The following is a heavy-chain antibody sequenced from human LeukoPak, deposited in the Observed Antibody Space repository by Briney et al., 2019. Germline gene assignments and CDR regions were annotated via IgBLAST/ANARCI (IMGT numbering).Heavy chain of an antibody. CDR2: INHSGST. CDR3: ADGYCSGDSCYSS. Sequence: SETLSLTCAVYGGPFSGYYWSWIRQPPGKGLEWIGEINHSGSTNYNPSLKSRVTISVDTSKNQFSLKLSSVTAADTAVYYCADGYCSGDSCYSSLGQGTLVTVSS. J-gene: IGHJ5*02. V-gene: IGHV4-34*01. CDR1: GGPFSGYY. D-gene: IGHD2-15*01.